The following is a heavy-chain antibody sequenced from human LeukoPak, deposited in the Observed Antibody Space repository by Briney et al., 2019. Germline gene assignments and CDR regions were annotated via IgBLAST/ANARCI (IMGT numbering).Heavy chain of an antibody. V-gene: IGHV4-30-4*01. CDR2: IYYSGST. J-gene: IGHJ4*02. Sequence: SETLSLTCTVSGGSISSGDYYWSWIRQPPGKGLEWIGYIYYSGSTYYNPSLKSRVTISVDTSKNQFSLKLSSVTAADTAVYYCARGFIYSNYGNWGQGTLVTVSS. CDR1: GGSISSGDYY. D-gene: IGHD4-11*01. CDR3: ARGFIYSNYGN.